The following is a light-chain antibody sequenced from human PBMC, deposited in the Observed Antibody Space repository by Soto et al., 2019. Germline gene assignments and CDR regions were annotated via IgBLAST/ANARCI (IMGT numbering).Light chain of an antibody. CDR1: QTIDIY. V-gene: IGKV3-11*01. CDR2: DAF. Sequence: EVVLTQSPATLSLSPGERATLSCRASQTIDIYLAWYQQRPGQPPRLLIYDAFQRAAGIPARFSGSGSGTDFTLTITSLEPEDFAVYYCQKRSNWSPPFTFGQGTKLE. J-gene: IGKJ2*01. CDR3: QKRSNWSPPFT.